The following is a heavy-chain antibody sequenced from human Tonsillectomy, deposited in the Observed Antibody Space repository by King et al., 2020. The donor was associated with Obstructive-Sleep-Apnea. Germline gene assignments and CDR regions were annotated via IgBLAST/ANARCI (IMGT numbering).Heavy chain of an antibody. CDR2: MNPNSGET. D-gene: IGHD5/OR15-5a*01. Sequence: VQLVESGAEVKKPGASMKVSCKASGYTFTSYDINWVRQAPGQGLEWMGWMNPNSGETVYTQKFQGRVTITRNISIDTAYVDLSSLKSEETAVYFCVRGRLVFYARDVWGQGTTVTVSS. CDR3: VRGRLVFYARDV. CDR1: GYTFTSYD. J-gene: IGHJ6*02. V-gene: IGHV1-8*01.